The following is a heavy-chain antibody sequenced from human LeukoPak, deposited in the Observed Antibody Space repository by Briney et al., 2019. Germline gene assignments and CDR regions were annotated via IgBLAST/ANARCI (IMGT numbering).Heavy chain of an antibody. J-gene: IGHJ4*02. D-gene: IGHD3-22*01. CDR2: ISSSSSTI. Sequence: GGSLRLSCAASGFTFSSYSMNWVRQAPGKGLEWVSYISSSSSTIYYADSVKGRFTISRDNAKNSLYLQMNSLRAEDTAVYYCARDRVYYDSSGYLHYWGQGTLVTVSS. V-gene: IGHV3-48*01. CDR3: ARDRVYYDSSGYLHY. CDR1: GFTFSSYS.